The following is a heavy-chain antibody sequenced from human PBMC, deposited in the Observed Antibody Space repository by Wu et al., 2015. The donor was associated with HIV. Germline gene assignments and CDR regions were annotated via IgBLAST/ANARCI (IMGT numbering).Heavy chain of an antibody. Sequence: QVQLVQSGPEVKNPGASVKVSCKAFGYTFTSYGVSWVRQAPGQGLEWMGWINPNSGGTNYAQKFQDRVTMTRDTSISTAYMELSRLRSDDTAVYYCARGGGSDWSVGYYFDYWGQGTLVTVSS. CDR2: INPNSGGT. V-gene: IGHV1-2*02. J-gene: IGHJ4*02. CDR3: ARGGGSDWSVGYYFDY. D-gene: IGHD6-19*01. CDR1: GYTFTSYG.